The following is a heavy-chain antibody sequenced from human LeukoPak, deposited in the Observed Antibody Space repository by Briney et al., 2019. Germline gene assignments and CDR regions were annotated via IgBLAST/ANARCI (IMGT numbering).Heavy chain of an antibody. J-gene: IGHJ5*02. V-gene: IGHV4-38-2*02. D-gene: IGHD5-18*01. CDR3: ARSGDTAMVAKYWFDP. CDR2: IYHGGST. CDR1: GYSISSGYY. Sequence: SETLSLTCTVSGYSISSGYYWGWIRQPPGKGLEWIGSIYHGGSTHYSPSLKSRVTISADTSKNQFSLKLSSVTAADTAVYYCARSGDTAMVAKYWFDPWGQGTLVTVSS.